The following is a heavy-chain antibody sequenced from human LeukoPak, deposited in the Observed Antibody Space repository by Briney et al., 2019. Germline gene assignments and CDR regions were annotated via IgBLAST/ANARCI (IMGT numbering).Heavy chain of an antibody. CDR3: AGEGGFYRPLDY. J-gene: IGHJ4*02. CDR1: GFTFTNAW. V-gene: IGHV4-4*02. CDR2: VHLDGRT. D-gene: IGHD3-3*01. Sequence: PGGSLRLSCAASGFTFTNAWMSWVRQPPGKGLEWIGEVHLDGRTNYNPSLGSRLTMSVDLSENQVSLKLTSVTAADTAVYYCAGEGGFYRPLDYSGQGTLVTVSS.